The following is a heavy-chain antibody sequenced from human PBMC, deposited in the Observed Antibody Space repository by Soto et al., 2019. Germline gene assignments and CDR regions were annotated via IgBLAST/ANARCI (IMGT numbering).Heavy chain of an antibody. J-gene: IGHJ6*02. CDR3: ARGDYASYYYGMDV. CDR1: GGSISSGGYY. Sequence: QVQLQESCPGLVKPSQTLSLTCTVSGGSISSGGYYWSWIRQHPGKGLEWIGYIYYGGSTYYNPSLKSRVAISVDTSKNQCSLNLSSVTAADTAVYYCARGDYASYYYGMDVWGQGTTVTVSS. CDR2: IYYGGST. V-gene: IGHV4-31*03. D-gene: IGHD4-17*01.